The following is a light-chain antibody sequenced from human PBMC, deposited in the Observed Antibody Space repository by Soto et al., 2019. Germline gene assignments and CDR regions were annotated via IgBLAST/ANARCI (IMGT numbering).Light chain of an antibody. CDR3: AAWDDSLSVNYA. V-gene: IGLV1-47*01. CDR2: RNN. J-gene: IGLJ1*01. CDR1: SSNIGSNY. Sequence: QSVLTQPPSASGTPGQRVTISCSGSSSNIGSNYVYWYQQLPGTAPKLLIYRNNQRPSGVPDRFSGSKSGTSASLAISGLRSEDEADYYCAAWDDSLSVNYAFGTGTKVTVL.